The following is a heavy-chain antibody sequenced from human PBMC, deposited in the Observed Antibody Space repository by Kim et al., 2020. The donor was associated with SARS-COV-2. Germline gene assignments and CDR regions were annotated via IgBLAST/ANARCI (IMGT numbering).Heavy chain of an antibody. Sequence: DGREKYYVDSVKGRFNSSRDNAKNSLYMQMNSLRVEDTAVYYCVRSMDYWGQGTLGTVSS. CDR2: DGREK. D-gene: IGHD2-8*01. V-gene: IGHV3-7*01. J-gene: IGHJ4*02. CDR3: VRSMDY.